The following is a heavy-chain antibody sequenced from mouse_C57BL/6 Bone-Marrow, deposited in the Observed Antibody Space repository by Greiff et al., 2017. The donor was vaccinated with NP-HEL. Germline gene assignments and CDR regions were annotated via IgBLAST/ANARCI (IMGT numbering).Heavy chain of an antibody. J-gene: IGHJ4*01. CDR1: GYSITSGYD. D-gene: IGHD1-1*01. V-gene: IGHV3-1*01. Sequence: EVQLQQSGPGMVKPSQSLSLTCTVTGYSITSGYDWHWIRHFPGNKLEWMGYISYSGSTNYNPSLKSRISITHDTSKNHFFLKLNSVTTEDTATYYCARKHKLPLYYDAMDYWGQGTSVTVSS. CDR3: ARKHKLPLYYDAMDY. CDR2: ISYSGST.